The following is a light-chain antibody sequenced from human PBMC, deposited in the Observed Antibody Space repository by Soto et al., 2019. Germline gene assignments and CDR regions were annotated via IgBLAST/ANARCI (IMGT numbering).Light chain of an antibody. CDR1: SSDVGGYNY. Sequence: QSVLAQPASVSGSPGQSITISCTGTSSDVGGYNYVSWYQQHPGKVPKLMIYDVSNRPSGVSNRFSGSKSGNTASLTIPGLQAEDEADYYCSSYTSSSTYVFGIGTKVTVL. CDR3: SSYTSSSTYV. V-gene: IGLV2-14*03. CDR2: DVS. J-gene: IGLJ1*01.